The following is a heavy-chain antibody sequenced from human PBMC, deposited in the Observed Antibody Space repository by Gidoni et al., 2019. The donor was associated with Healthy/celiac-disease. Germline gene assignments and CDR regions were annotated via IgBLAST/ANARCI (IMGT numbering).Heavy chain of an antibody. V-gene: IGHV4-31*02. CDR2: IYYSGST. D-gene: IGHD4-4*01. J-gene: IGHJ4*02. CDR3: ARGNYEVAYLDD. Sequence: WIRQHPGKCLEWIGYIYYSGSTYYNPSLKSRVTISVDTSKNQFSRKLSSVSAADTAVYYCARGNYEVAYLDDWGQGTLVTVSS.